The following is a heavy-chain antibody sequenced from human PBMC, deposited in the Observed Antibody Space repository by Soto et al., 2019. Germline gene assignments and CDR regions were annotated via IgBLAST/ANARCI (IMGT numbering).Heavy chain of an antibody. Sequence: APETISLSFNMSGESISSRAYYWGRRRQHPGKGREWIGYISYSGSPYYNRSLESRVTISVHXSKSQFSGKLSSVTAAETAVYYCARERPLWDERWDYYYYGMEVGRLGATVTVSS. CDR1: GESISSRAYY. V-gene: IGHV4-31*03. CDR2: ISYSGSP. J-gene: IGHJ6*02. CDR3: ARERPLWDERWDYYYYGMEV. D-gene: IGHD1-26*01.